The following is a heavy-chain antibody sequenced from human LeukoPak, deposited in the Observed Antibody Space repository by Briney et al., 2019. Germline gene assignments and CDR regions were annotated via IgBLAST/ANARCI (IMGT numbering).Heavy chain of an antibody. CDR3: AKGVGAYYYDSSGYPDY. D-gene: IGHD3-22*01. CDR2: ISGSGGST. J-gene: IGHJ4*02. CDR1: GFTFSSFA. Sequence: PGGSLRLSCAASGFTFSSFAMTWVRQAPGKGLEWVSGISGSGGSTFYVDSVKGRFTISRDNSKNTLYLQMNSLRAEDTAIYYCAKGVGAYYYDSSGYPDYWGQGTLVTVSS. V-gene: IGHV3-23*01.